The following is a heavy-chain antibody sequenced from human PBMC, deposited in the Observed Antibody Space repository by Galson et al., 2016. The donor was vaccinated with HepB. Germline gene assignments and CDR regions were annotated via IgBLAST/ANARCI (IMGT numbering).Heavy chain of an antibody. CDR2: VYWDDEK. V-gene: IGHV2-5*02. Sequence: PALVKPTQTLTLTCSFSGFSLTTDEVGVAWIRQSPGKALEWLALVYWDDEKRYNPSLKSRLSITKDTSKNHVVLTMTDMDPVDSTTYFFAHETVLTPATYHWFMDFWGRGTLVTVSS. CDR1: GFSLTTDEVG. J-gene: IGHJ2*01. D-gene: IGHD2-15*01. CDR3: AHETVLTPATYHWFMDF.